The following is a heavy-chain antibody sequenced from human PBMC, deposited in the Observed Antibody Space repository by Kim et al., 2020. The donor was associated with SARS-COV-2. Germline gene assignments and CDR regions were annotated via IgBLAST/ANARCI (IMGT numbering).Heavy chain of an antibody. CDR1: GFTFGDYG. Sequence: GGSLRLSCAASGFTFGDYGMSWVRQAPGKGLEWVSGINWNGGSTGYADSVKGRFTISRDNAKNSLYLQMNSLRAEDTALYYCARGNYDSSGYYYLGAFDIWGQGTMVTVSS. V-gene: IGHV3-20*04. J-gene: IGHJ3*02. CDR3: ARGNYDSSGYYYLGAFDI. D-gene: IGHD3-22*01. CDR2: INWNGGST.